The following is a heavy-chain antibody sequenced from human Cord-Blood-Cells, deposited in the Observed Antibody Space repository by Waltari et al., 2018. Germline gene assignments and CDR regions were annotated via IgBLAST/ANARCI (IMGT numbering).Heavy chain of an antibody. Sequence: EVQLLESGGGLVQPGGSLRLSCAASGFTFSSYAMSWVRQAPGKGLEWVSAISGSGGGTHYADPGKCRFTSSRDNSKNSLYLQMSSLRAEDTAVYYCACITIFGVVIDAFDIWGQGTMVTVSS. CDR2: ISGSGGGT. V-gene: IGHV3-23*01. CDR1: GFTFSSYA. CDR3: ACITIFGVVIDAFDI. J-gene: IGHJ3*02. D-gene: IGHD3-3*01.